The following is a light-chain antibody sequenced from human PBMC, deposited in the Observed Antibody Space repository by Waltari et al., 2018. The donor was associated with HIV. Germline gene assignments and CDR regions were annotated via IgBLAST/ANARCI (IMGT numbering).Light chain of an antibody. V-gene: IGLV1-40*01. Sequence: QSVLTQPPSVSGAPGQRVTISCTGSSSNIGAGYDVHWYQQLPGTAPKLLIYGTSTRPSGVPDLFAGSKSGTSASLAITGLQAEDEADYYCQSYDSSLSVLVFGGGTKLTVL. CDR3: QSYDSSLSVLV. J-gene: IGLJ2*01. CDR1: SSNIGAGYD. CDR2: GTS.